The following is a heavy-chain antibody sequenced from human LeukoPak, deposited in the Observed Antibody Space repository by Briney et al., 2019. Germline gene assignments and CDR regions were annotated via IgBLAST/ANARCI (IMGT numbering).Heavy chain of an antibody. CDR3: AKVAVKQYFSTYYFDY. CDR2: ISGSGDST. Sequence: GGSLRLSCEASGLTFSNYAMSWVRQAPGKGLEWVSAISGSGDSTHYSDSARGRFTISRDNSKNTLYLQMNSLRAEDTAVYYCAKVAVKQYFSTYYFDYWGQGTLVTVSS. CDR1: GLTFSNYA. V-gene: IGHV3-23*01. D-gene: IGHD6-19*01. J-gene: IGHJ4*02.